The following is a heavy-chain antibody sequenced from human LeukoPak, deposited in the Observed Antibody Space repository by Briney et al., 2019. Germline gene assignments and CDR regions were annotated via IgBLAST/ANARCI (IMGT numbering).Heavy chain of an antibody. D-gene: IGHD1-1*01. V-gene: IGHV3-30*02. CDR2: IRYDGSNK. Sequence: PGGSLRLSCAASRFTFSSYGMHWVRQAPGKGLEWVAFIRYDGSNKYYADSVKGRFTISRDNSKNTLYLQMNSLRAEDTAVYYCAKESVQLERLDAFDIWGQGTMVTVSS. J-gene: IGHJ3*02. CDR1: RFTFSSYG. CDR3: AKESVQLERLDAFDI.